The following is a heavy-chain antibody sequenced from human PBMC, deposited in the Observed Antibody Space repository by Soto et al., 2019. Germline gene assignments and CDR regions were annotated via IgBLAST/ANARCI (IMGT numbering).Heavy chain of an antibody. D-gene: IGHD2-21*02. CDR3: TRLLAYCGGDCYSFAFDI. J-gene: IGHJ3*02. CDR1: GFPFSNHY. CDR2: IRDKARGFTT. V-gene: IGHV3-72*01. Sequence: PGGSLRLSCTASGFPFSNHYMEWVRQAPGKGLEWVGRIRDKARGFTTDYTASAKGRFTISRDDSKNSLYLQMNSLKTEDTAVYYCTRLLAYCGGDCYSFAFDIWGQGTMVTVSS.